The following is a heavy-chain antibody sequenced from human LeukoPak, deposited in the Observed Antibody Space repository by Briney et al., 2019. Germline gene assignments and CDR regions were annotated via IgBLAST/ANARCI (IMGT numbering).Heavy chain of an antibody. J-gene: IGHJ4*02. V-gene: IGHV4-38-2*02. CDR1: GYSISSGYY. D-gene: IGHD6-19*01. CDR3: AREPGRYSSGWYVNDY. CDR2: IYHSGST. Sequence: SETLSLTCTVSGYSISSGYYWGWIRQPPGKGLEWIGSIYHSGSTYYNPSLKSRVTISVDTSKNQFSLRLSSVTAADTAVYYCAREPGRYSSGWYVNDYWGQGTLVTVSS.